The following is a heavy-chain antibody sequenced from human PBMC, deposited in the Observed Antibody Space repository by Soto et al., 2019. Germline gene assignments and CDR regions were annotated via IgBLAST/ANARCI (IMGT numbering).Heavy chain of an antibody. D-gene: IGHD2-2*01. V-gene: IGHV4-39*01. CDR1: GGSISSSSYY. J-gene: IGHJ5*02. Sequence: SETLSLTCTVSGGSISSSSYYWGWIRQPPGKGLEWIGSIYYSGSTYYNPSLKSRVTISVDTSKNQFSLKLSSVTAADTAVYYCARPDCSSTSCYAGWFDPWGQGTLVTVSS. CDR3: ARPDCSSTSCYAGWFDP. CDR2: IYYSGST.